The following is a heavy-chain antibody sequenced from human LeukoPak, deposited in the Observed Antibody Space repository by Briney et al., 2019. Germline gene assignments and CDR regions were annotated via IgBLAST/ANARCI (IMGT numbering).Heavy chain of an antibody. D-gene: IGHD2-15*01. CDR2: IYPGDSDT. CDR3: ARTAYCSGGSCYSFMDV. J-gene: IGHJ6*02. CDR1: GYSFTSYW. V-gene: IGHV5-51*01. Sequence: GESLKISCKGSGYSFTSYWIGWVRQMTGKGLEWMGIIYPGDSDTRYSPSFQGQVTISADKSISTAYLQWSSLKASDTAMYYCARTAYCSGGSCYSFMDVWGQGTTVTVSS.